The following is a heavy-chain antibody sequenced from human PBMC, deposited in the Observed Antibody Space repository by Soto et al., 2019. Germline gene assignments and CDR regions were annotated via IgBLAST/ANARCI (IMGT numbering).Heavy chain of an antibody. CDR1: GGSITTGHW. CDR2: IYQSGIT. CDR3: ARGFSFPDNSDNDRIYFYYGLNV. J-gene: IGHJ6*02. Sequence: PSETLSLTCDVSGGSITTGHWWTWVRQSPGKGLEWFGEIYQSGITNYNPSLNSRLSISMDQSKNQFSLKLTSVTAADTAPYFCARGFSFPDNSDNDRIYFYYGLNVWGQGTTVTVSS. V-gene: IGHV4-4*02. D-gene: IGHD2-15*01.